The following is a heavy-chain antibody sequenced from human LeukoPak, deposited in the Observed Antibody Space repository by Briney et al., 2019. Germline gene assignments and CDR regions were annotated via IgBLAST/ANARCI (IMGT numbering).Heavy chain of an antibody. CDR1: GLFFVDHA. CDR3: TTYHYDTSGYYYVTY. J-gene: IGHJ4*02. D-gene: IGHD3-22*01. CDR2: IRSKAYGGKA. Sequence: GGSLSLSCTPCGLFFVDHAMRCASQAPGKWLEWVGFIRSKAYGGKADCAASLKGRFTISRDDHKNIAYLHLISLKTEDTAVYYCTTYHYDTSGYYYVTYWGQGTLVTVSS. V-gene: IGHV3-49*04.